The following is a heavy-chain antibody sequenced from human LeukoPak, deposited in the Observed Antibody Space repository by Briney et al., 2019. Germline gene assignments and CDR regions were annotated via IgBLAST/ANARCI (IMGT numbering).Heavy chain of an antibody. V-gene: IGHV3-74*01. CDR2: INSDGRST. CDR1: GFTFITYW. D-gene: IGHD2-15*01. J-gene: IGHJ3*02. CDR3: ARDRGGTFDI. Sequence: TGGSLRLSCAASGFTFITYWMHWVRQAPGKGLVWVSRINSDGRSTSSADSVKGRFTISRDNAKNTLYLQMNSLRAEDTAVYYCARDRGGTFDIWGQGTMVTVSS.